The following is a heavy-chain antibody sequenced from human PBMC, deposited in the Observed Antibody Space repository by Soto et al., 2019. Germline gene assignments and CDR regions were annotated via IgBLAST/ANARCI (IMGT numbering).Heavy chain of an antibody. CDR3: AGPVGGYQVLFGTWYGTRSDY. CDR2: IYSGGST. CDR1: GFTVSSNY. D-gene: IGHD6-13*01. V-gene: IGHV3-53*01. Sequence: AGGSLRLSCAASGFTVSSNYMSWVRQTPGKGLEWVSVIYSGGSTYYADSVKGRFTISRDNSKNKVYLDMSSLRAEDTALYYCAGPVGGYQVLFGTWYGTRSDYWRQGTLVTVSS. J-gene: IGHJ4*02.